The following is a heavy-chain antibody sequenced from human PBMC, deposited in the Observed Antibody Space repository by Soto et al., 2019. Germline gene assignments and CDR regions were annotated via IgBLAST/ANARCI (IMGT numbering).Heavy chain of an antibody. Sequence: EVQLEESGGGLVQPGGSLRLSCAASGFTISGNAMNWVRQAPGRGLEWVSYISSSSTNIHYADSVRGRFTISRDNAKNSLCLQMNSLRDEDTAVYRCARDLSWGSKWYYYMDVWGKGTPVTVSS. V-gene: IGHV3-48*02. D-gene: IGHD3-16*01. J-gene: IGHJ6*03. CDR3: ARDLSWGSKWYYYMDV. CDR2: ISSSSTNI. CDR1: GFTISGNA.